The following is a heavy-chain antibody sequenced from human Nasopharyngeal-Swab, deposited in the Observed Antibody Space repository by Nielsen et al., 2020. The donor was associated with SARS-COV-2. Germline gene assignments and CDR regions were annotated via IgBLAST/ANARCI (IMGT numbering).Heavy chain of an antibody. V-gene: IGHV3-21*01. CDR3: ARDPGRWVRGVYY. J-gene: IGHJ4*02. D-gene: IGHD3-10*01. CDR1: GFTFCSYS. Sequence: GESLKISCAASGFTFCSYSMNWVRQAPGKGPEWVSSISSSSSYIYYADSVKGRFTISRDNAKNSLYLQMNSLRAEDTAVYYCARDPGRWVRGVYYWGQGTLVTVSS. CDR2: ISSSSSYI.